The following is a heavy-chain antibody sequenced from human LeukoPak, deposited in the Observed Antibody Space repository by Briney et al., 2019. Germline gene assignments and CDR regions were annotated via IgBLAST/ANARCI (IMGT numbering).Heavy chain of an antibody. V-gene: IGHV3-21*01. CDR3: ARDPDGTYIDY. CDR2: ISSSSSYI. CDR1: GFTFSSYS. Sequence: GGSLRLSCAASGFTFSSYSMNWVRQAPGKGLEWVSSISSSSSYIYYADSVKGRFTISRDNAKNSLYLQMSSLRAEDTAVYYCARDPDGTYIDYWGQGTLVTVSS. J-gene: IGHJ4*02. D-gene: IGHD1-1*01.